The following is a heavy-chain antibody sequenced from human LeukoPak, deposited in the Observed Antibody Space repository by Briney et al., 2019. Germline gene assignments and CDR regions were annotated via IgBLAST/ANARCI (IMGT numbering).Heavy chain of an antibody. V-gene: IGHV5-51*01. J-gene: IGHJ4*02. CDR1: GYSFSSYR. Sequence: GESLKISCKGSGYSFSSYRIGWVRQMPGNGLEWMGIIYPGDSDTRYSPSFQGQVTISADKSISTAYLQWSSLKASDTAMNYCARQDRSGYDFDYWGQGTLVTVSS. CDR2: IYPGDSDT. CDR3: ARQDRSGYDFDY. D-gene: IGHD5-12*01.